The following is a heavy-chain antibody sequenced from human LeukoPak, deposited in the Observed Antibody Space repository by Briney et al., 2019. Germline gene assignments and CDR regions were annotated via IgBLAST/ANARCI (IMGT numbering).Heavy chain of an antibody. CDR3: ARERGLGELHWFDP. Sequence: ASVKVSCKASGYTFTSYGISWVRQAPGQGLEWMGWISAYNGNTNYAQKLQGRVTMTTDTSTSAAYMELRSLRSDDTAVYYCARERGLGELHWFDPWGQGTLVTVSS. CDR1: GYTFTSYG. CDR2: ISAYNGNT. J-gene: IGHJ5*02. D-gene: IGHD1-26*01. V-gene: IGHV1-18*01.